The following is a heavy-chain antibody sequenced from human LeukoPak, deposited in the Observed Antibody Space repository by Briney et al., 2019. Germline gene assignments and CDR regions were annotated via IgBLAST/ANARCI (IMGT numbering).Heavy chain of an antibody. Sequence: SETLSLTCTVSGGSISSSSYYWGWIRQPPGKGLEWIGSIYYSGSTYYNPSLKSRVTMSLDTSKNQFSLKLTSVTAADTAVYYCARDSLGITAVGNYWGQGTLVTVSS. J-gene: IGHJ4*02. D-gene: IGHD6-13*01. CDR2: IYYSGST. V-gene: IGHV4-39*07. CDR1: GGSISSSSYY. CDR3: ARDSLGITAVGNY.